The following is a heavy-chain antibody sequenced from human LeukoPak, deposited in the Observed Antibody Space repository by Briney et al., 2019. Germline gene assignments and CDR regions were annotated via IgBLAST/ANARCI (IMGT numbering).Heavy chain of an antibody. Sequence: VASVKVSCKASGYTFTSYGISWVRQAPGQGLEWMGWISAYNGNTNYAQKLQGRVTMTTDTSTNTAYMELRSLRSDDTAVYYCARGRGVPAAEWDAFDIWGQGTMVTVSS. CDR3: ARGRGVPAAEWDAFDI. D-gene: IGHD6-25*01. CDR2: ISAYNGNT. J-gene: IGHJ3*02. V-gene: IGHV1-18*01. CDR1: GYTFTSYG.